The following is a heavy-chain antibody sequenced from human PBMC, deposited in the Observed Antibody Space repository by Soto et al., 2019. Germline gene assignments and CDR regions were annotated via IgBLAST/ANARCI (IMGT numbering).Heavy chain of an antibody. J-gene: IGHJ4*02. V-gene: IGHV4-39*01. CDR3: ARHEGMATMEYYFDY. CDR1: GGSIDSTRHS. D-gene: IGHD5-12*01. CDR2: TYYSGNS. Sequence: SETLSLTCSVSGGSIDSTRHSWGWIRQPPGKGLEWIGSTYYSGNSYHNPSLKSRLTISIDTSKNQFSLKLNSATAADTAIYYCARHEGMATMEYYFDYWGQG.